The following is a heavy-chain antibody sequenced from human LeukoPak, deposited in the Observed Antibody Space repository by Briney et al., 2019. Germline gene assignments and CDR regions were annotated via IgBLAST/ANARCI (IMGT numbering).Heavy chain of an antibody. J-gene: IGHJ4*02. CDR3: ARDKRSGLTGAIDY. CDR2: IWYDGSNK. CDR1: GFTLSSYG. V-gene: IGHV3-33*01. Sequence: GGSLRLSCATSGFTLSSYGMHWVRQAPGKGLEGVAVIWYDGSNKYYADSVKGRFTISRDNSKNTLYLQMNSLRAEDTAVYYCARDKRSGLTGAIDYWGQGTLVTVSS. D-gene: IGHD3-10*01.